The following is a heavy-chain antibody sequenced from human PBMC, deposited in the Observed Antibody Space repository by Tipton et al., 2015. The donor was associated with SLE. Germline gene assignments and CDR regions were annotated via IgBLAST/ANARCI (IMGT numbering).Heavy chain of an antibody. Sequence: SLRLSCAASGFTFSSYAMSWVRQAPGKGLEWVSAISGSGGSTYYADSVKGRFTISRDNSKNTLYLQMNSLRAEDTAVYYCAKGDSSGSYYFDYWGQGTLVAVSS. V-gene: IGHV3-23*01. CDR1: GFTFSSYA. D-gene: IGHD3-22*01. CDR3: AKGDSSGSYYFDY. J-gene: IGHJ4*02. CDR2: ISGSGGST.